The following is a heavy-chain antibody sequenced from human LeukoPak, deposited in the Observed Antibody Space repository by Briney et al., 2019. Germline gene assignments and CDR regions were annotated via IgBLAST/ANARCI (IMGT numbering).Heavy chain of an antibody. CDR1: GFTFSSYS. CDR3: ARDFHDYFP. CDR2: ISSSSSYI. Sequence: PGGSLRLSRAASGFTFSSYSMKWVRQAPGEGLEWVSSISSSSSYIYYADSVKGRFTISRDNAKNSLYLQMNSLRAEDTAVYYCARDFHDYFPWGQGTLVTVSS. D-gene: IGHD3-16*01. J-gene: IGHJ5*02. V-gene: IGHV3-21*01.